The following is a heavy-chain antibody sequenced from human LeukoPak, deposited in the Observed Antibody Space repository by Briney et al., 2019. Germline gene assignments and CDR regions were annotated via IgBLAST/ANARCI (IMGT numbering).Heavy chain of an antibody. CDR2: ISYDGSNK. Sequence: GGSLRLSCAASGFTFSSYAMHWVRQAPGKGLEWVAVISYDGSNKYYADSVKGRFTISSDNSKNTLYLQMNSLRAEDTAVYYCARGATVVTADYWGQGTLVTVSS. J-gene: IGHJ4*02. D-gene: IGHD4-23*01. CDR3: ARGATVVTADY. V-gene: IGHV3-30-3*01. CDR1: GFTFSSYA.